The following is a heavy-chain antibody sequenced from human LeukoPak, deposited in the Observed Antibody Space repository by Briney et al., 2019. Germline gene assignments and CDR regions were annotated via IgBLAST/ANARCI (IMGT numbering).Heavy chain of an antibody. CDR3: VRGLGLRYPLDY. CDR2: ISSNGGST. V-gene: IGHV3-64*01. Sequence: GGSLRLSCAASGFTFSSYAMHWVRQAPGKGLEYVSAISSNGGSTYYANSVKGRFTISRDNSKNTLYLQKGSLRAEDMAVYYCVRGLGLRYPLDYWGQGTLVTASS. J-gene: IGHJ4*02. CDR1: GFTFSSYA. D-gene: IGHD5-12*01.